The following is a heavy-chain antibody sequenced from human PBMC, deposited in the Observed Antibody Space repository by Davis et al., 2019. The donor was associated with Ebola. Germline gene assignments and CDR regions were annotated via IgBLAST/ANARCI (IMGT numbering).Heavy chain of an antibody. Sequence: GESLKISCAASGFTFNTYAMSWVRQAPGKGLEWVSGISAGGGTTYYADSVKGRFTISRDNSKNTLSLQMNSLRAEDTAVYYCASLFGWRTVFDYWGQGTLVTVSS. CDR2: ISAGGGTT. V-gene: IGHV3-23*01. CDR1: GFTFNTYA. J-gene: IGHJ4*02. D-gene: IGHD3-3*01. CDR3: ASLFGWRTVFDY.